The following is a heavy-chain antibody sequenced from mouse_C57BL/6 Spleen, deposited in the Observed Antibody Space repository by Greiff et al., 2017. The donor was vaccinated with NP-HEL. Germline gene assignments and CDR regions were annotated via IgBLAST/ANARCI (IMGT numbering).Heavy chain of an antibody. Sequence: EVQLQQSGPVLVKPGASVKMSCKASGYTFTDYYMNWVKQSHGKSLEWIGVINPYNGGTSYNQKFKGKATLTVDKSSSTAYMELNSLTSEDSAVYYCAITGTSDYAMDYWGQGTSVTVSS. D-gene: IGHD4-1*01. CDR2: INPYNGGT. CDR1: GYTFTDYY. J-gene: IGHJ4*01. CDR3: AITGTSDYAMDY. V-gene: IGHV1-19*01.